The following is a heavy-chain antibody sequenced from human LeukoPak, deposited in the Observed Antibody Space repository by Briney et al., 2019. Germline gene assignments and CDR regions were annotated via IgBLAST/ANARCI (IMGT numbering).Heavy chain of an antibody. CDR2: ISYDGSNK. D-gene: IGHD1-26*01. CDR1: GFTFSSYG. J-gene: IGHJ4*02. CDR3: AASGSYWGSGIY. V-gene: IGHV3-30*03. Sequence: GGSLRLSCAASGFTFSSYGMHWVRQAPGKGLEWVAVISYDGSNKYYADSVKGRFTISRDNSKNTLYLQMNSLRAEDTAVYYCAASGSYWGSGIYWGQGTLVSVSS.